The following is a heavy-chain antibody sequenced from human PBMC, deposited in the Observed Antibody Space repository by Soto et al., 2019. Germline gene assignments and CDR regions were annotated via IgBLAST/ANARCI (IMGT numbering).Heavy chain of an antibody. D-gene: IGHD3-10*01. CDR1: GASITSGTYY. CDR2: LYFTGRT. J-gene: IGHJ5*02. V-gene: IGHV4-39*02. Sequence: QLQLQESGPGLVRPSETLSLTCTVSGASITSGTYYWGWIRQPPGKGLEWIGSLYFTGRTYYSPSLKRRVTISVDTSRTHFSLNLTSVTAADTDVYYCARRLARGVIGWFDPWGQGTLVTVST. CDR3: ARRLARGVIGWFDP.